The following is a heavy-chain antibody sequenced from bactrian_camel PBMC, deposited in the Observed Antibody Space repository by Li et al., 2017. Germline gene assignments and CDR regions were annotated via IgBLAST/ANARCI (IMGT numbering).Heavy chain of an antibody. CDR1: GSAVSNLY. J-gene: IGHJ6*01. V-gene: IGHV3S55*01. Sequence: HVQLVESGGGSVQAGESLRLSCAASGSAVSNLYMAWFRQAPGNAREGVAATDSDQRIYYADSVKGRFTLSQDDAKNTLYLHMNSLKPEDTAMYYCAAASPPCTVVAVPGVFNSWGQGTQVTVS. D-gene: IGHD6*01. CDR2: TDSDQRI. CDR3: AAASPPCTVVAVPGVFNS.